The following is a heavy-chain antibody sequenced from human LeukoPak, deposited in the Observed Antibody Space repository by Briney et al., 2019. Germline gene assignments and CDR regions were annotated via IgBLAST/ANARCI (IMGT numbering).Heavy chain of an antibody. CDR2: IYSGGTT. Sequence: GGSLRLSCAVSGITVSSNYMSWVRQAPGKGLEWGSVIYSGGTTYYADSVKGRFTISRDTSKNTVYLQMNSVRAEDTAVYYCALDRNSNIWSYYWGQGTLVTVST. V-gene: IGHV3-53*01. CDR1: GITVSSNY. D-gene: IGHD6-13*01. CDR3: ALDRNSNIWSYY. J-gene: IGHJ4*02.